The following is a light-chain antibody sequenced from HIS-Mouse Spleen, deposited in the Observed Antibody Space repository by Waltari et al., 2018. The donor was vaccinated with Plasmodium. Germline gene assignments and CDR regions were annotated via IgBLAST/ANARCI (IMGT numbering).Light chain of an antibody. CDR2: EVS. J-gene: IGLJ2*01. Sequence: QSALTQPPSASGSPGPSVTIPCTGTSRDVGGYTYFSWYQQPPGKAPKLMIYEVSKRPSGVPDRFSGSKSGNTASLTVSGLQAEDEADYYCSSYAGSNNLVFGGGTKLTVL. CDR1: SRDVGGYTY. V-gene: IGLV2-8*01. CDR3: SSYAGSNNLV.